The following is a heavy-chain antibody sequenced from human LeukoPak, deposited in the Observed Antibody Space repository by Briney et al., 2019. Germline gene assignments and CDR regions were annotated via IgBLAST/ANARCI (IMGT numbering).Heavy chain of an antibody. CDR1: GGSISSYY. V-gene: IGHV4-4*07. CDR3: ARDRLPVAAAGNRFFNWFDP. D-gene: IGHD6-13*01. CDR2: IYTSGST. Sequence: SETLSLTCTVSGGSISSYYWSWIRQPAGKGLEWIGRIYTSGSTNYNPSLKSRVTMSVDTSKNQFSPKLSSVTAADTAVYYCARDRLPVAAAGNRFFNWFDPWGQGTLVTVSS. J-gene: IGHJ5*02.